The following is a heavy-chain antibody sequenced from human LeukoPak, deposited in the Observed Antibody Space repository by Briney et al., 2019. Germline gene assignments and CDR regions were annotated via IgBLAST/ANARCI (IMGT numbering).Heavy chain of an antibody. V-gene: IGHV3-30*04. D-gene: IGHD6-6*01. CDR3: ARVVVSSSSDYFDY. J-gene: IGHJ4*02. CDR1: GFIFSSSV. CDR2: ISHDGGNK. Sequence: PGGSLRLSCAASGFIFSSSVMHWVRQAPGKGLEWVAVISHDGGNKYYADSVKGRFTISRDNSKNTLYLQMNSLRAEDTAVYYCARVVVSSSSDYFDYWGQGTLVNVSS.